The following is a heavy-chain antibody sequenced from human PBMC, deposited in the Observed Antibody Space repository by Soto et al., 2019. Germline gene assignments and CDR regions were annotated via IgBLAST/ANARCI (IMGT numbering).Heavy chain of an antibody. D-gene: IGHD3-16*01. CDR3: AMGGGPYVWVNEF. CDR2: IIPVFGTT. J-gene: IGHJ4*01. CDR1: GGLFSSFA. V-gene: IGHV1-69*01. Sequence: QEQLVQSGAEVKKPGSSVKVSCKDSGGLFSSFAISWVRQAPGQGLEWMGGIIPVFGTTNYAQKFQGRVTITADESTNTAYMELSSLTSDDTAMYYCAMGGGPYVWVNEFWGHGTQVTVSS.